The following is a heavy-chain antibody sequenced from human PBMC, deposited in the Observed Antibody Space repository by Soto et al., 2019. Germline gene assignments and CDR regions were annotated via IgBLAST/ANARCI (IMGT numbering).Heavy chain of an antibody. V-gene: IGHV1-69*06. CDR3: ANDSGSYYDVDY. CDR2: VVPVYTTS. D-gene: IGHD1-26*01. J-gene: IGHJ4*02. Sequence: GASVKVSCKASGGPLRNYAISWVRQAPGQGLEWMGGVVPVYTTSKYAQKFQGRLTITADRSTSTTYMELTSLTSEDTAVYFCANDSGSYYDVDYWGQGTLVTVSS. CDR1: GGPLRNYA.